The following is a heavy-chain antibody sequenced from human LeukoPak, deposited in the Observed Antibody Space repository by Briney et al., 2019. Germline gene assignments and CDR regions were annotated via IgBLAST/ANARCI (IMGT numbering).Heavy chain of an antibody. CDR2: INPNSGGT. CDR1: GYTFTGYY. D-gene: IGHD4-17*01. Sequence: ASVKVSCNASGYTFTGYYMHWVRQAPGQGLEWMGWINPNSGGTNYAQKFQGRVTMTRDTSISTAYMELSRLRSDDTAVYYCANFMTTVTTHDYWGQGTLVTVSS. V-gene: IGHV1-2*02. J-gene: IGHJ4*02. CDR3: ANFMTTVTTHDY.